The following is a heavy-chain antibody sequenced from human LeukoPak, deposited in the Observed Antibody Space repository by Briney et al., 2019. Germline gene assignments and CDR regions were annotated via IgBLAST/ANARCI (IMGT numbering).Heavy chain of an antibody. D-gene: IGHD3-9*01. Sequence: GGSLRLSCVVSGXIFSSFEMNWVRQVPGKGLEWISYISTRGGTIYYADSVKGRFTISRDNAKNSLYLQMSSLRAEDTAVYYCAGTDYDILTGYGIDYWGQGTLVTVSS. CDR3: AGTDYDILTGYGIDY. CDR2: ISTRGGTI. CDR1: GXIFSSFE. J-gene: IGHJ4*02. V-gene: IGHV3-48*03.